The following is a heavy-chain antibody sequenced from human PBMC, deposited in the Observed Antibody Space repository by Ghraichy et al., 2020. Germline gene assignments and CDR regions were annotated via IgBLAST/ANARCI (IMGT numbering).Heavy chain of an antibody. D-gene: IGHD6-6*01. CDR2: ISADNYRT. J-gene: IGHJ5*02. CDR1: GYNFINYG. V-gene: IGHV1-18*01. Sequence: ASVKVSCKASGYNFINYGFSWVRQAPGRGLEWMGWISADNYRTDYARRFQDRLTMTTDKSTATGHLELRSLTSDDTAVYYCARSVASRHWFDPWGQGTLVTVSS. CDR3: ARSVASRHWFDP.